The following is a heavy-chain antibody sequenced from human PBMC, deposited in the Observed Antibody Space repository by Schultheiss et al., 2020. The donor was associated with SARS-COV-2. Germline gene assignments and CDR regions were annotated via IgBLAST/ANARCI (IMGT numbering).Heavy chain of an antibody. J-gene: IGHJ6*02. Sequence: SVKVSCKASGGTFSSYAISWVRQAPGQGLEWMGGIIPIFGTANYAQKFQGRVTITADESTSTAYMELSSLRSEDTAVYYCATHRGHPYCSGGSCHRYGMDVWGQGTTVTVSS. CDR1: GGTFSSYA. D-gene: IGHD2-15*01. V-gene: IGHV1-69*13. CDR3: ATHRGHPYCSGGSCHRYGMDV. CDR2: IIPIFGTA.